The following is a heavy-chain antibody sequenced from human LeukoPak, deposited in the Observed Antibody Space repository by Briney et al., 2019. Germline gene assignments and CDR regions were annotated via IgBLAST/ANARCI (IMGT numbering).Heavy chain of an antibody. Sequence: GGSLRPSYAASGFTFSSYWMSWVRQAPGKGLEWVANIKQDGSEKYYVDSVKGRFTISRDNAKNSLYLQMNSLRAEDTAVYYCARDRMISDWYNWFDPWGQGTLVTVSS. D-gene: IGHD3-9*01. V-gene: IGHV3-7*03. CDR2: IKQDGSEK. CDR3: ARDRMISDWYNWFDP. CDR1: GFTFSSYW. J-gene: IGHJ5*02.